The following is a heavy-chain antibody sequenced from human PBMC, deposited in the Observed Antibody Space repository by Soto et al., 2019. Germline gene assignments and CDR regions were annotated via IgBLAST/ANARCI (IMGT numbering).Heavy chain of an antibody. J-gene: IGHJ4*02. D-gene: IGHD1-7*01. CDR2: MNPKSGDT. V-gene: IGHV1-8*01. CDR1: GYTFTNYD. Sequence: VASVKVSCKASGYTFTNYDIAWVRQATGQGLEWMGWMNPKSGDTGYAQKFQGRVTMTRNTYISTAYMELSSLSSKDTALYYCARGFTGTNAYWGQGTLVTVSS. CDR3: ARGFTGTNAY.